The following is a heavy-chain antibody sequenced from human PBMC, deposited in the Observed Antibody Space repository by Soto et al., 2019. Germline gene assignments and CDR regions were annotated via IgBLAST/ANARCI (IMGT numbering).Heavy chain of an antibody. CDR3: AREEGNYGFHP. D-gene: IGHD1-7*01. CDR2: ISRSSSYK. J-gene: IGHJ5*02. Sequence: EVQLVESGGGLVKPGGSLRLSCAASGFTFSSYSMNWVRQAPGKGLEWVSSISRSSSYKYYADSVKGRFTISRDNAKNSLYLQMNSLRAEDTAVYYCAREEGNYGFHPWGQGTLVTVSS. CDR1: GFTFSSYS. V-gene: IGHV3-21*01.